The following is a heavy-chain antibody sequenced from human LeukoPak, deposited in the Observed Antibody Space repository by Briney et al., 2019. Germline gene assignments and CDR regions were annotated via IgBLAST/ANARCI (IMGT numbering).Heavy chain of an antibody. V-gene: IGHV3-30-3*01. D-gene: IGHD3-3*01. J-gene: IGHJ4*02. Sequence: GRSLRLSCAASGFTFSSYAMHWVRQAPGKGLEWVAVISYDGSNKYYADSVKGRFTISRDNSKNTLYLQMNSLGAEDTAVYYCARDSRGFWSGYSYYFDYWGQGTLVTVSS. CDR3: ARDSRGFWSGYSYYFDY. CDR2: ISYDGSNK. CDR1: GFTFSSYA.